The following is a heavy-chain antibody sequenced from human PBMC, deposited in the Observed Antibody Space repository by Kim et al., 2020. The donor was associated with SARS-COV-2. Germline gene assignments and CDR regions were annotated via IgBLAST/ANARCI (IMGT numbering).Heavy chain of an antibody. D-gene: IGHD3-3*01. J-gene: IGHJ4*02. Sequence: SETLSLTCAVYGGSFSGYYWSWIRQPPGKGLEWIGEINHSGSTNYNPSLKSRVTISVDTSKNQFSLKLSSVTAADTAVYYCARGRRPTIFGVVILDYWGQGTLVTVSS. CDR3: ARGRRPTIFGVVILDY. CDR1: GGSFSGYY. CDR2: INHSGST. V-gene: IGHV4-34*01.